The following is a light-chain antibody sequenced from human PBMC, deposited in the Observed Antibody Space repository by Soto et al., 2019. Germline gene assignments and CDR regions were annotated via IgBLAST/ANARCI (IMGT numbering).Light chain of an antibody. CDR3: SSYTRSSTLEV. J-gene: IGLJ2*01. Sequence: QSVLTQPASVSGSPGQSITISCTGTSSDVGGYNYVSWYQQHPGKAPKLMIYDVSNRPSGVSNRFSGSKSGNTASLTISGLQAEDEADYYCSSYTRSSTLEVLGGGTKLTVL. CDR1: SSDVGGYNY. V-gene: IGLV2-14*01. CDR2: DVS.